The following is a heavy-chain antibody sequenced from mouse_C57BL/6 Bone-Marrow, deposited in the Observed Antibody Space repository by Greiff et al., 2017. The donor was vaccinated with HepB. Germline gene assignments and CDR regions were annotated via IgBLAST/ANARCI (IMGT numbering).Heavy chain of an antibody. V-gene: IGHV1-15*01. CDR2: IDPETGGT. CDR1: GYTFTDYE. CDR3: TRGRITTVVAPDD. Sequence: VQLQQSGAELVRPGASVTLSCKASGYTFTDYEMHWVKQTPVHGLEWIGAIDPETGGTAYNQKFKGKGILTADKSSSTAYMELRSLTSEDSAVYYCTRGRITTVVAPDDWGQGTTLTVSS. J-gene: IGHJ2*01. D-gene: IGHD1-1*01.